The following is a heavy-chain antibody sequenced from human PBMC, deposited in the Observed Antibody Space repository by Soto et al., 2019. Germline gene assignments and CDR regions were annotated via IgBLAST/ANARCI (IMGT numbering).Heavy chain of an antibody. J-gene: IGHJ5*02. D-gene: IGHD3-3*01. CDR2: IYYSGST. CDR1: GGSISSSSYY. V-gene: IGHV4-39*01. Sequence: SETLSLTCTVSGGSISSSSYYWGWIRQPPGKGLEWIGSIYYSGSTYYNPSLKSRVTISVDTSKNQFSLKLTSVTAADTAVYYCSRYYEFWSGYNWFDPWGQGNPVAVS. CDR3: SRYYEFWSGYNWFDP.